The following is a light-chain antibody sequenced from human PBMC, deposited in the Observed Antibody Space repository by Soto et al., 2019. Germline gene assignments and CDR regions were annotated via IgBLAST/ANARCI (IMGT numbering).Light chain of an antibody. Sequence: IQMTQSPSSLSASVGDRVTITCRASQSISSYLNWYQQKPGKAPKLLIYAASSLQSGVPSRFSGSGSGTDFTLTISSLQPEDFATYYCLQHNSFPPTFGQGTKVDIK. CDR1: QSISSY. J-gene: IGKJ1*01. CDR3: LQHNSFPPT. V-gene: IGKV1-39*01. CDR2: AAS.